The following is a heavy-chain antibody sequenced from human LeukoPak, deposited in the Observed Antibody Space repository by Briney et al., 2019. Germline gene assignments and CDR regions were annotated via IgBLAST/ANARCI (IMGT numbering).Heavy chain of an antibody. CDR1: GGSISSYY. V-gene: IGHV4-59*01. CDR3: ASGPSSSSWFF. D-gene: IGHD6-13*01. J-gene: IGHJ3*01. Sequence: KSSETLSLTCTVSGGSISSYYWSWIRQPPGKGLEWIGHIYYTGSTIYNSSLKSRVTISVDTSKNQFSLKLSSVTVADTAVYYCASGPSSSSWFFWGQGTMVTVSS. CDR2: IYYTGST.